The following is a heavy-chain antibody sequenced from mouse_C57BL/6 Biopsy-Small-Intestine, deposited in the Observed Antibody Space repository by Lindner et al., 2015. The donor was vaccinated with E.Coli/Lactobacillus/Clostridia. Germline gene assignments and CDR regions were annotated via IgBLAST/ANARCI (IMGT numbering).Heavy chain of an antibody. J-gene: IGHJ4*01. CDR3: ARAYSSAWYYDS. Sequence: SVKVSCKASGYTFTGYYIHWVRQAPGQGLEWMGWVSPNSGGTNYAQKFQDRVTMTRDTSLTTAHMELSSLRSDDTAVYFCARAYSSAWYYDSWGQGTLVTVSS. CDR1: GYTFTGYY. D-gene: IGHD2-5*01. V-gene: IGHV1-84*02. CDR2: VSPNSGGT.